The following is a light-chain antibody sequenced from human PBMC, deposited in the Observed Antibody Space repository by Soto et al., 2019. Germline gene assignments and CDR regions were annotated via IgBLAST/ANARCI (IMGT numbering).Light chain of an antibody. J-gene: IGKJ1*01. CDR2: GTS. CDR1: QSVSSYS. V-gene: IGKV3-20*01. CDR3: QQNDDSPGT. Sequence: ENVLTQSPGTLSLSPGERATLSCRASQSVSSYSLAWYQQKPGQAPRLVMYGTSNRATGIPDRFSGSGSGTDFTLTISRPEPEDFAVYYCQQNDDSPGTFGQGTRWIS.